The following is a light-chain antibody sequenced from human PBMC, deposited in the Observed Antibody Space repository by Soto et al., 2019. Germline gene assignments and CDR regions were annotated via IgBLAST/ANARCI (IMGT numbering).Light chain of an antibody. Sequence: IQMTQSPAAVSASEGDKVTITCRASQRMSVWLAWHQQKPGKAPKLLIYDVSALKGGVPPRFSGSVSGTEFTLTISNLQPEDFATYYCQQAYSLSVTFGGGTKVDIK. CDR1: QRMSVW. CDR3: QQAYSLSVT. V-gene: IGKV1-5*01. CDR2: DVS. J-gene: IGKJ4*02.